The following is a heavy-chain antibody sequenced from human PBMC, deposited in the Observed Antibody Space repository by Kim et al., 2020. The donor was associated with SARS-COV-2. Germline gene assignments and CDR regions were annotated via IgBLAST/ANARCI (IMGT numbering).Heavy chain of an antibody. J-gene: IGHJ4*02. Sequence: GGSLRLSCAASGFTFSSYAMRWVRQAPGKGLEWVSAICGSGGNTYYADSVKGRFTISRDNSKNTLYLQMNSLRAEDTAVYYCAKGSLPNYDCWSGYYYSWGEGALVSVSS. V-gene: IGHV3-23*01. CDR1: GFTFSSYA. CDR3: AKGSLPNYDCWSGYYYS. CDR2: ICGSGGNT. D-gene: IGHD3-3*01.